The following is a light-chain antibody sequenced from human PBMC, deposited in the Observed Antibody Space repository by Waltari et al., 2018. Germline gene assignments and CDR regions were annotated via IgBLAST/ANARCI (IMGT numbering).Light chain of an antibody. CDR3: QQYGSSPGLT. Sequence: EIVLTQSPGTLSLSPGERATLSCRASQSVSSSYFAWYQQKPGQAPRLLIYGASSRATGIPDRFSGSGSGTDFTLTISRLEPEDFAVYYCQQYGSSPGLTFGPGTKVDIK. J-gene: IGKJ3*01. V-gene: IGKV3-20*01. CDR2: GAS. CDR1: QSVSSSY.